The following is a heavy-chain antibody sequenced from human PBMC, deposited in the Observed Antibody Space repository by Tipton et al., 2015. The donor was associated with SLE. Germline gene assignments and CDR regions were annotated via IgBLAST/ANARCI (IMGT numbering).Heavy chain of an antibody. Sequence: TLSLTCYVTGVSISNYYWTYIRQPPGKGLEWIGEINHSGSTNYNPSLKSRVTISVDTSKNQFSLKLRSVTAADTAVYHCASGILTGNAAFDVWGQGTMVTVSP. CDR3: ASGILTGNAAFDV. D-gene: IGHD3-9*01. V-gene: IGHV4-34*01. CDR2: INHSGST. J-gene: IGHJ3*01. CDR1: GVSISNYY.